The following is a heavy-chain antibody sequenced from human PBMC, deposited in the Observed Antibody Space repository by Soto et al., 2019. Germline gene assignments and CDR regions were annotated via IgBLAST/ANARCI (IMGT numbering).Heavy chain of an antibody. J-gene: IGHJ6*03. CDR1: GYTFTSYA. CDR3: ARPSIAARINYYYYYMDV. V-gene: IGHV1-3*01. CDR2: INAGNGNT. D-gene: IGHD6-6*01. Sequence: GASVKVSCKASGYTFTSYAMHWVRQAPGQRLEWMGWINAGNGNTKYSQKFQGRVTITRDTSASTAYMELSSLRSEDTAVYYCARPSIAARINYYYYYMDVWGKGTTVTVSS.